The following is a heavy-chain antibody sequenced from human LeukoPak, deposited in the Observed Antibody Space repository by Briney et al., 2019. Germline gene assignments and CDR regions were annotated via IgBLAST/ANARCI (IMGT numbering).Heavy chain of an antibody. D-gene: IGHD3-10*01. CDR1: GGSISSGGYY. V-gene: IGHV4-31*03. J-gene: IGHJ4*02. CDR3: ARWGIGELSPPRIIIDY. Sequence: SETLSLTCTVSGGSISSGGYYWSWIRQHPGKGLEWIGYIYYSGSTYYNPSLKSRVTISVDTSKNQFSLKLSSVTAADMAVYYCARWGIGELSPPRIIIDYWGQGTLVTVSS. CDR2: IYYSGST.